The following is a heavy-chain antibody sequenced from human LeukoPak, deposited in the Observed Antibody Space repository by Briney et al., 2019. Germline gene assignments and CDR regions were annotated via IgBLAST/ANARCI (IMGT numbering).Heavy chain of an antibody. CDR3: ARGGVPSAFMDV. D-gene: IGHD2-2*01. CDR1: GYTFTDYG. V-gene: IGHV1-18*01. CDR2: ITGYNDNT. Sequence: ASVKVSRKASGYTFTDYGVTWVRQAPGPGLEWMGWITGYNDNTNYAQNLQGRLTMTADTSTTTSYMELRSLTSDDTAVYYCARGGVPSAFMDVWGKGTTVTVSP. J-gene: IGHJ6*04.